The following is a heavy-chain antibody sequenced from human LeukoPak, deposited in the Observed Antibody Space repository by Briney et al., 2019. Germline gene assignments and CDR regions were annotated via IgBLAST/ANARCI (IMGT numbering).Heavy chain of an antibody. J-gene: IGHJ5*02. CDR1: GGSISSSSYY. CDR2: IYYSGST. D-gene: IGHD1-26*01. CDR3: AKQWELIGWFDP. V-gene: IGHV4-39*01. Sequence: PSETLSLTCTVSGGSISSSSYYWGWIRQPPGKGLGWIGSIYYSGSTYYNPSLKSRVTISVDTSKNQFSLKLSSVTAADTAVYYCAKQWELIGWFDPWGQGTLVTVSS.